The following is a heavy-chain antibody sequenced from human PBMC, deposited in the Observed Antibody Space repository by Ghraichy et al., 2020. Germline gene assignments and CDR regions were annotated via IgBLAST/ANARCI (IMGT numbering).Heavy chain of an antibody. Sequence: SETLSLTCTVSGGTVSSGDSSWSWIRQPPGKGLEWIGYVFHSGSTYYNPSLMSRVSISVDTSKNQFSLRLTSVTAADSAVYFCARDVGTVTTSRFDSWGQGTVGTVAS. CDR1: GGTVSSGDSS. V-gene: IGHV4-30-4*07. D-gene: IGHD4-17*01. CDR3: ARDVGTVTTSRFDS. CDR2: VFHSGST. J-gene: IGHJ5*01.